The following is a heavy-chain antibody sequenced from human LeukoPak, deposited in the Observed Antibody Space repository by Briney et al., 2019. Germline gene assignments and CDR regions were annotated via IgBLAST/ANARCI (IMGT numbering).Heavy chain of an antibody. CDR3: ARLSYCGGDCFNAFDI. CDR1: GFTVSSFY. V-gene: IGHV3-53*01. J-gene: IGHJ3*02. D-gene: IGHD2-21*02. Sequence: GGSLRLSCAASGFTVSSFYMTWVRQAPGQGLEWVSFIYSDGDTYHADSVKGRFTISRDNSKNTLYLQMNSLRAEDTAVYYRARLSYCGGDCFNAFDIWGQGTVVTVSS. CDR2: IYSDGDT.